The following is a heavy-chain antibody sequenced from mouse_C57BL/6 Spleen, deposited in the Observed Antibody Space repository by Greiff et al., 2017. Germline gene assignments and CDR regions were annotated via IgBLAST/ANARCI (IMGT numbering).Heavy chain of an antibody. CDR3: ARRNGYFDY. Sequence: QVQLQQPGAELVKPGASVKLSCKASGYTFTSYWMHWVKQRPGQGLEWIGMIHPNSGSTNYNEKFKSKATLTVEKSSSTAYMQLSSLTSEDSAVYYCARRNGYFDYWGQGTTLTVSS. CDR1: GYTFTSYW. V-gene: IGHV1-64*01. J-gene: IGHJ2*01. CDR2: IHPNSGST.